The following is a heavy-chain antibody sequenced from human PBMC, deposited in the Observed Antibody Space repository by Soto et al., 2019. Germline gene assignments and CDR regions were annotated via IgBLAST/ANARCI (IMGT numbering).Heavy chain of an antibody. V-gene: IGHV3-23*01. Sequence: EVLLSESGGGLVQPGGSLRLSCAASGFTFSDYAMRWVRQAPGKGLECVSVIGGTGGDIKYADSVKGRFTISGDNFKNTQDLEMNDLRVEDTAVYYCAKDGLPYNGLSDGFDLWGHGTMVTVS. D-gene: IGHD1-20*01. CDR1: GFTFSDYA. J-gene: IGHJ3*01. CDR3: AKDGLPYNGLSDGFDL. CDR2: IGGTGGDI.